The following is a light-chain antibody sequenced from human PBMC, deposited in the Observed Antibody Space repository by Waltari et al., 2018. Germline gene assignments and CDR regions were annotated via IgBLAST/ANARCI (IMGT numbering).Light chain of an antibody. CDR3: AAWDDSLNGVV. CDR2: SNK. CDR1: SSKSGRNT. Sequence: QSVLTQPPSASGTPGQRVTISCSGSSSKSGRNTVNWYQQPPGTAPNLLIYSNKQRPSGVPDRFSASRFGTSASLAISGLQSEDDADYYCAAWDDSLNGVVFGGGTKLTVL. V-gene: IGLV1-44*01. J-gene: IGLJ2*01.